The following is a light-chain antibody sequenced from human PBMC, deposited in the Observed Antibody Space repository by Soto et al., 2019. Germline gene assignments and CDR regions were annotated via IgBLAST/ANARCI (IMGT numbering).Light chain of an antibody. J-gene: IGKJ4*01. CDR1: QSISDT. CDR2: GAS. CDR3: QQRYNWLT. Sequence: PGGRATLSCRASQSISDTLAWYXQXPXXXPXXLIHGASTRATGFPARFSGSGSGTDFTLTISSLQSEDFAVYYCQQRYNWLTFGGGTKVDI. V-gene: IGKV3-15*01.